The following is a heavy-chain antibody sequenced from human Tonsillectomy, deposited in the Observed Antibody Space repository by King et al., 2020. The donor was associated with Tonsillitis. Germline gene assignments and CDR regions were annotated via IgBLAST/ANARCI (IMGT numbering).Heavy chain of an antibody. J-gene: IGHJ2*01. CDR2: INSDGSST. V-gene: IGHV3-74*01. CDR1: GFTFSSYW. D-gene: IGHD6-6*01. CDR3: ASRRRSEYSSSSYFDL. Sequence: VQLVESGGGLVQPGGSLRLSCAASGFTFSSYWMHWVRQAPGKGLVWVSYINSDGSSTIYADSGKGRFPISRDNAKNTLYLQMNSLRAEDTAVYYCASRRRSEYSSSSYFDLWGRGTLVTVSS.